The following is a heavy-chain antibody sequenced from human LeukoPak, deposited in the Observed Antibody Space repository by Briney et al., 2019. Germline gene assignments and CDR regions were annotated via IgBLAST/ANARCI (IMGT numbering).Heavy chain of an antibody. CDR3: ARGIWFGESYYFYMDV. CDR2: IYYSGST. Sequence: PSETLSLTCTVSGGSISSYYWSWIRQPPGKGLEWIGYIYYSGSTNYNPSLKGRVTISVDTSKNQFSLKLSSVTAADTAVYYCARGIWFGESYYFYMDVWGKGTTVTISS. D-gene: IGHD3-10*01. V-gene: IGHV4-59*01. CDR1: GGSISSYY. J-gene: IGHJ6*03.